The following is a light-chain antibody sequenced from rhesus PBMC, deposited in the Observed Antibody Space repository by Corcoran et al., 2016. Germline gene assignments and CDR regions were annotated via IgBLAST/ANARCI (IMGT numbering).Light chain of an antibody. CDR3: RQYNSDPYS. Sequence: DIQMTQSPSSLSASVGDRVTITCRASQGITTYLNWYQQKPGKPPKRLIYAASSLESGVPSRFSGSGSVTDFTLTISSLQPEAFATYYCRQYNSDPYSFGQGTKVEIK. J-gene: IGKJ2*01. CDR1: QGITTY. V-gene: IGKV1-43*02. CDR2: AAS.